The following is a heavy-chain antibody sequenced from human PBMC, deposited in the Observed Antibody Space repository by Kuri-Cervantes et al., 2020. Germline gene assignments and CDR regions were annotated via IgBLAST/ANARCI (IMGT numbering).Heavy chain of an antibody. Sequence: ASVQDSCKASGYTFTSYDINWVRQAPGQGLEWMGSINPNSGGTNYAQKFQGRVTMTSDKYFSTAFMERGRLRSDDTAVYYCARYAYCSSWHTRYNWFDPWGQGTMVTVSS. CDR1: GYTFTSYD. D-gene: IGHD6-13*01. CDR2: INPNSGGT. CDR3: ARYAYCSSWHTRYNWFDP. V-gene: IGHV1-2*02. J-gene: IGHJ5*02.